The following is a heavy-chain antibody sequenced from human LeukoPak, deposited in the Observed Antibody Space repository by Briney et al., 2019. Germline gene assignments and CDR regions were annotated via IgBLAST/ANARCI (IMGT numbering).Heavy chain of an antibody. V-gene: IGHV1-2*02. CDR3: ARLDYGSGSSPPA. D-gene: IGHD3-10*01. J-gene: IGHJ5*02. Sequence: GASVKVSCKASGYTFTSYYMHWVRQAPGQGLEWMGWINPNSGGTNYAQKFQGRVTMTRDTSISTAYMELSRLRSDDTAVYYCARLDYGSGSSPPAWGQGTLVTVSS. CDR1: GYTFTSYY. CDR2: INPNSGGT.